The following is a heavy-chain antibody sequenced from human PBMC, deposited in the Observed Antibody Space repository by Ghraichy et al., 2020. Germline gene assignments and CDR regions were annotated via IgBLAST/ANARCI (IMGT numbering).Heavy chain of an antibody. CDR3: ARMMTTWSFDYYGMDV. CDR1: GYTFTGYY. V-gene: IGHV1-2*04. CDR2: INPNSGGT. J-gene: IGHJ6*02. D-gene: IGHD4-11*01. Sequence: ASVKVSCKASGYTFTGYYMHWVRQAPGQGLEWMGWINPNSGGTNYAQKFQGWVTMTRDTSISTAYMELSRLRSDDTAVYYCARMMTTWSFDYYGMDVWGQGTTVTVSS.